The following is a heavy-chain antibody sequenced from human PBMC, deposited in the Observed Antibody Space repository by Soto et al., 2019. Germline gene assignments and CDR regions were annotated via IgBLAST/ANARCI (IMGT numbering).Heavy chain of an antibody. CDR3: ARDHGLRYFGNNWFDP. CDR2: MSAYNGNT. D-gene: IGHD3-9*01. CDR1: GYTFTSYG. J-gene: IGHJ5*02. Sequence: ASVKVSCKASGYTFTSYGISWVRQAPGQGLEWMGWMSAYNGNTNYAQKLQGRVTMTTDTSTSTAYMELRSLRSDDTAVYYCARDHGLRYFGNNWFDPGGQGPLVTVSS. V-gene: IGHV1-18*04.